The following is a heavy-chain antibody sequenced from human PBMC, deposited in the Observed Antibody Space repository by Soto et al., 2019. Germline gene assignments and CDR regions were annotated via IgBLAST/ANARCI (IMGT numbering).Heavy chain of an antibody. Sequence: QQQLQESGSGLVKPLETLSLACTVSGLSIDRGAYSWSWIRQPPGKGLEWVGSISQGGDTYYNPSLTGRVTISVDRPRNQFSLNLTSVTAADTAVYYCASLIGYRYYFDYWGQGIMVTVS. CDR2: ISQGGDT. CDR1: GLSIDRGAYS. J-gene: IGHJ4*02. CDR3: ASLIGYRYYFDY. V-gene: IGHV4-30-2*01. D-gene: IGHD2-15*01.